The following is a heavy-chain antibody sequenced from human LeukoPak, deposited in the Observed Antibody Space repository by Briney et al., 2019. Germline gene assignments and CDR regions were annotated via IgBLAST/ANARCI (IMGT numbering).Heavy chain of an antibody. J-gene: IGHJ3*01. CDR1: GYGFTSYW. CDR3: ARQTTFDV. Sequence: GEALKISFKGSGYGFTSYWINWVRQMPGKGLEWMGIIFPSDSDTRYSPSFQGQVTMSVDKSSNTAYLQWSTVKASDTAMYYCARQTTFDVWGQGTMVTVSS. V-gene: IGHV5-51*01. D-gene: IGHD4-11*01. CDR2: IFPSDSDT.